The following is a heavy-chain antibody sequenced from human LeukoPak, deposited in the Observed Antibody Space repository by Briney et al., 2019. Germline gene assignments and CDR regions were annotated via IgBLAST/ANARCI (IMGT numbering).Heavy chain of an antibody. D-gene: IGHD3-10*01. CDR1: GDSFTGYY. CDR2: INHSGST. Sequence: SETLSLTCAVYGDSFTGYYWSWIRQPPGKGLEWIGEINHSGSTNYNPSLKSRDTISVDPSKNQFSLKLTSVTAADTAVYYCAREGSYSGSGSPPLDYWGQGTLVTVSS. J-gene: IGHJ4*02. CDR3: AREGSYSGSGSPPLDY. V-gene: IGHV4-34*01.